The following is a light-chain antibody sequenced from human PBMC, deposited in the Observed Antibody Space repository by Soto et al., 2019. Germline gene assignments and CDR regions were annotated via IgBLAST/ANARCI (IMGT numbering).Light chain of an antibody. V-gene: IGKV1-5*03. CDR1: QTISSW. CDR2: KAS. CDR3: QNYNSYSEA. Sequence: DIQMTQSPSTLSGSVGDRGNITCRASQTISSWLAWYQQKPGKAPKLLIYKASTLKSGVPSRFSGSGSGTEFTLTISSLQPDDFATYYCQNYNSYSEACGQGTKGDIK. J-gene: IGKJ1*01.